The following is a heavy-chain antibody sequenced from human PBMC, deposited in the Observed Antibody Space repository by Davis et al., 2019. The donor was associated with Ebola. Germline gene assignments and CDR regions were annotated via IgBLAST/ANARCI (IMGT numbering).Heavy chain of an antibody. CDR3: TTGGPMAVAGPDAFDI. Sequence: PGGSLRLSCAASGFTFSNAWMSWVRQAPGKGLEWVGRIKSKTDGGTTDYAAPVKGRFTISRDDSKNTLYLQMNSLKTEDTAVYYCTTGGPMAVAGPDAFDIWGQGTMVTVSS. CDR1: GFTFSNAW. CDR2: IKSKTDGGTT. D-gene: IGHD6-19*01. V-gene: IGHV3-15*01. J-gene: IGHJ3*02.